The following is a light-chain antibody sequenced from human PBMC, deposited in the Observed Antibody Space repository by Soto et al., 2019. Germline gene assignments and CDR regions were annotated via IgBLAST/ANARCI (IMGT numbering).Light chain of an antibody. CDR1: SSDVGGYNY. J-gene: IGLJ2*01. CDR2: DVS. CDR3: CSYAGSNVV. V-gene: IGLV2-11*01. Sequence: QSALTQPRSVCGSPGQSVTISCTGTSSDVGGYNYVSWYQQHPGKAPKLMIYDVSKRPSGVPDRFSGSKSGNTASLNISGLQAEDEADYYCCSYAGSNVVFGGGTKLTVL.